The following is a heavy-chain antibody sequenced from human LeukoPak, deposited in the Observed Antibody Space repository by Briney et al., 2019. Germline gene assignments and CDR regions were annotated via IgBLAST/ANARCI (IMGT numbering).Heavy chain of an antibody. D-gene: IGHD6-13*01. CDR3: ARAFQTGCSSSWYSPFDY. CDR2: IIPIFGTA. V-gene: IGHV1-69*13. J-gene: IGHJ4*02. Sequence: GASVKVSCKASGGTFSSYAISWVRQAPGQGLEWMGGIIPIFGTANYAQKFQGRVTITADESTSTAYMELSSLRSEDTAVYYCARAFQTGCSSSWYSPFDYWGQGTLVTVSS. CDR1: GGTFSSYA.